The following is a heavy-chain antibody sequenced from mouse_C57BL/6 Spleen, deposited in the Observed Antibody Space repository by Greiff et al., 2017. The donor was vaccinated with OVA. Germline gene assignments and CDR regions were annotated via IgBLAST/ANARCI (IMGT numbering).Heavy chain of an antibody. V-gene: IGHV6-3*01. J-gene: IGHJ4*01. CDR2: IRLKSDNYAT. D-gene: IGHD2-4*01. CDR1: GFTFSNYW. CDR3: TITTGRRLYYYAMDY. Sequence: EVHLVESGGGLVQPGGSMKLSCVASGFTFSNYWMNWVRQSPEKGLEWVAQIRLKSDNYATHYAESVKGRFTISRDDSKSSVYLQMNNLRAEDTGIYYCTITTGRRLYYYAMDYWGQGTSVTVSS.